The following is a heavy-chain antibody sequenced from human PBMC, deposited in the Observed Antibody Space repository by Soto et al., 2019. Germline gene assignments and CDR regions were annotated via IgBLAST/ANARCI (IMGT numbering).Heavy chain of an antibody. J-gene: IGHJ3*02. CDR2: SNPDTGDA. D-gene: IGHD3-3*01. CDR3: ARGGGVGVAGSAAFDM. CDR1: GYPVTAYY. Sequence: QLHLVQSGAVVKKPGASVTVCCSASGYPVTAYYMHWVRQAPGRGLEWMGGSNPDTGDAKYTQTFQGRVPMTRDTSTSEAFMELRGLSSEDPAVFYCARGGGVGVAGSAAFDMWGQGTLVTVSS. V-gene: IGHV1-2*02.